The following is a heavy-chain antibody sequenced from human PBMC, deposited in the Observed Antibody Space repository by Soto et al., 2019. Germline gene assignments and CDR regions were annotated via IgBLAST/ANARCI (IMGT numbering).Heavy chain of an antibody. CDR2: IGGSGGTT. J-gene: IGHJ4*02. V-gene: IGHV3-23*01. CDR1: GFTFSSHA. D-gene: IGHD3-3*01. CDR3: ARTPYDFRSSGQYFFDH. Sequence: GGSLRLSCAASGFTFSSHAMSWVRQAPGKGLECVSGIGGSGGTTFYADSVKGRFTISRDNSKKTLFLQMSSLRAEDTAIYFCARTPYDFRSSGQYFFDHWGQGTLVTVSS.